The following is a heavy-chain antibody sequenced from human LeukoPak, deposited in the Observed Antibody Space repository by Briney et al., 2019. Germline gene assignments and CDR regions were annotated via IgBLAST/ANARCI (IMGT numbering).Heavy chain of an antibody. V-gene: IGHV3-23*01. CDR1: GFTFNSYA. J-gene: IGHJ4*02. Sequence: GGSLRLSCTASGFTFNSYAMRWVRQAPGKGLEWVSTISGSGETTFYADSVKGRFTISRDNSKNTLYLQMNSLRAQDTAVYYCAKIYCTNTVCTRGYFDYWGQGTLVTVSS. CDR3: AKIYCTNTVCTRGYFDY. D-gene: IGHD2-8*01. CDR2: ISGSGETT.